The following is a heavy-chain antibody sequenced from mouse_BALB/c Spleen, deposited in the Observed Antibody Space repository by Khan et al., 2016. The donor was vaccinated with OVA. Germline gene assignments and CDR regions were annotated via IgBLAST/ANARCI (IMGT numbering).Heavy chain of an antibody. CDR3: MRYGNDWYFDV. J-gene: IGHJ1*01. Sequence: VQLLETGGGLVQPGGSRGLSCEGSGFTFSGFWMRWVRQTPGKALEWIGDINSDGSAINYAPSIKDRFTIFRDNDKSTLYLQMSNVRSEDTATYFCMRYGNDWYFDVWGAGTTVTVSA. CDR2: INSDGSAI. D-gene: IGHD2-1*01. V-gene: IGHV11-2*02. CDR1: GFTFSGFW.